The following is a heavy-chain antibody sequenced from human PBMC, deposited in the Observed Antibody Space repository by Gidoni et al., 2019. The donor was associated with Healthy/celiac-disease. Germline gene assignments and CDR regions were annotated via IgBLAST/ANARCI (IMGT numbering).Heavy chain of an antibody. CDR1: GFTFSSYW. J-gene: IGHJ6*02. CDR2: IKQDGSEK. V-gene: IGHV3-7*03. CDR3: ARIGPSDYYYYYGMDV. Sequence: EVQLVESGGGLVQPGGSLRLSCAASGFTFSSYWMSWVRQAPGKGLEWVANIKQDGSEKYYVDSVKGRFTISRDNAKNSLYLQMNSLRAEDTAVYYCARIGPSDYYYYYGMDVWGQGTTVTVSS.